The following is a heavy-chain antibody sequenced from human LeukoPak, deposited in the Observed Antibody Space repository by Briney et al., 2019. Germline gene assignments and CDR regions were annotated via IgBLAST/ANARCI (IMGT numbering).Heavy chain of an antibody. J-gene: IGHJ4*02. V-gene: IGHV1-69*06. D-gene: IGHD2-15*01. CDR1: GGTFSSYA. CDR3: ARTSIVVVVAARYYFDY. Sequence: SVKVSCKASGGTFSSYAISWMRQAPGQGLEWMGGIIPIFGTANYAQKFQGRVTITADKSTSTAYMELSSLRSEDTAVYYCARTSIVVVVAARYYFDYWGQGTLVTVSS. CDR2: IIPIFGTA.